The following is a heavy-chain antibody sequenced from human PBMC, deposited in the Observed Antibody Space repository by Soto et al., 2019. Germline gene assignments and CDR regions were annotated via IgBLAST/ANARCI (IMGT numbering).Heavy chain of an antibody. CDR1: GYTLSNYG. CDR3: VRDHHHFSSDYPYYHMDL. J-gene: IGHJ6*03. V-gene: IGHV1-18*01. Sequence: QAQLVQSGAEMKKPGASVKVSCKASGYTLSNYGISWVRQAPGQGLEWMGWSSTYNGNTKYAKKFQGGVTMTTDTSTTTAYIELRSLRSDDTAVYYCVRDHHHFSSDYPYYHMDLWGKGTTVTVSS. D-gene: IGHD3-3*02. CDR2: SSTYNGNT.